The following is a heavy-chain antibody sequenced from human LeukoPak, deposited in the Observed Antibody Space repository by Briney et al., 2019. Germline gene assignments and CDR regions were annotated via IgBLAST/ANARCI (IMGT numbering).Heavy chain of an antibody. CDR2: INPDGRTT. V-gene: IGHV3-7*01. Sequence: GGSLRLSCAASGFTFSAYWMSWVRQGPGKGLDWVASINPDGRTTRYVDPVRGRFTISRDNAQNSLYLHVSSLSADDTAAYYCVRLFGGVTTFDYWGQGILVTVSS. J-gene: IGHJ4*02. CDR1: GFTFSAYW. D-gene: IGHD4-17*01. CDR3: VRLFGGVTTFDY.